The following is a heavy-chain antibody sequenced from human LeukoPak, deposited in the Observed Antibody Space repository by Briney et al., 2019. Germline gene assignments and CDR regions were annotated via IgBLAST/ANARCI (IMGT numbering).Heavy chain of an antibody. D-gene: IGHD1-14*01. V-gene: IGHV3-11*01. CDR3: ARGNRRFDY. CDR1: GFSFSESY. Sequence: GGSLRLSCAASGFSFSESYMSWIRQTPGRGLEGVAYISGSGSSMYYADAVKGRFTISRDNARNSLYLYMSSLRADDTAVFYCARGNRRFDYWGQGTLVTVSS. CDR2: ISGSGSSM. J-gene: IGHJ4*02.